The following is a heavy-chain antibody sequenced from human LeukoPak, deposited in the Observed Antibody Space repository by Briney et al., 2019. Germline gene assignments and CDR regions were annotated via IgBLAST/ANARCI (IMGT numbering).Heavy chain of an antibody. CDR2: INPTTGGT. V-gene: IGHV1-2*02. Sequence: PSVNVSCTASGYTFTSYYVHWVRQAPGQGLEWMGWINPTTGGTNYAQKFQGRVTITSATCINTAYMQLSSLRSADPAVYYCARGVLGGGAFDFWGQGTMVAVSS. D-gene: IGHD3-16*01. CDR3: ARGVLGGGAFDF. CDR1: GYTFTSYY. J-gene: IGHJ3*01.